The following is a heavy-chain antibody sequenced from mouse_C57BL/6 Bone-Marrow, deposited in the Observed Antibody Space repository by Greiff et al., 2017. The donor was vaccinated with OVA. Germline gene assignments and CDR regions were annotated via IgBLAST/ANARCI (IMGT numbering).Heavy chain of an antibody. J-gene: IGHJ2*01. D-gene: IGHD1-1*01. CDR2: IHPNSGST. CDR1: GYTFTSYW. CDR3: ARCYGRYYDY. V-gene: IGHV1-64*01. Sequence: VQLQQPGAELVKPGASVTLSCKASGYTFTSYWMHWVTQRPGQGLEWIGMIHPNSGSTNYNEKFKSKATLTVDKSSSTAYMQLSSLTSEDSAVYYCARCYGRYYDYWGQGTTLTVSS.